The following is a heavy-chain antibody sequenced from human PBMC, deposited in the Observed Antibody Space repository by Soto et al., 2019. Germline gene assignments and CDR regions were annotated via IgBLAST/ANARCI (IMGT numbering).Heavy chain of an antibody. D-gene: IGHD6-13*01. V-gene: IGHV3-30*18. CDR3: AKETYSSSWFHFDY. CDR1: GFTFSSYG. CDR2: ISYDGSNK. Sequence: QVQLVESGGGVVQPGRSLRLSCAASGFTFSSYGMHWVRQAPGKGLEWVAVISYDGSNKYYADSVKGRFTISRDNSKNPLYLQMNSLRAEDTAVYYCAKETYSSSWFHFDYWGQGTLVTVSS. J-gene: IGHJ4*02.